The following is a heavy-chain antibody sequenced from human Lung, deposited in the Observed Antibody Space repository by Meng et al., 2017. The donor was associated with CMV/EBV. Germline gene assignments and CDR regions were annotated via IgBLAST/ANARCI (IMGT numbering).Heavy chain of an antibody. V-gene: IGHV1-46*01. CDR2: INPDGGTT. D-gene: IGHD3-22*01. Sequence: ASVXVSCKASGYTFITYYIHWVRQAPGQGLEWMGRINPDGGTTTYSQKFQGGVTLTSDTSTNTVYMELSRLRYEDTAVYYCARDLVGYDAFDVLGQGTMVTVSS. J-gene: IGHJ3*01. CDR3: ARDLVGYDAFDV. CDR1: GYTFITYY.